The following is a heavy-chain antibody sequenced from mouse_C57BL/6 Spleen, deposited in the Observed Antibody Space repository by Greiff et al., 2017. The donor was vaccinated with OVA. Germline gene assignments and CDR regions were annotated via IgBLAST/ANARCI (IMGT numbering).Heavy chain of an antibody. CDR2: IYPGSGST. CDR1: GYTFTSYW. Sequence: VQLQQPGAELVKPGASVKMSCKASGYTFTSYWITWVKQRPGQGLEWIGDIYPGSGSTNYTEKFKSRATLTVDTSSSKDYMQLSSLTSEDSAVYDCARTSTTVVEGYAMDYWGQGTSVTVSS. J-gene: IGHJ4*01. D-gene: IGHD1-1*01. V-gene: IGHV1-55*01. CDR3: ARTSTTVVEGYAMDY.